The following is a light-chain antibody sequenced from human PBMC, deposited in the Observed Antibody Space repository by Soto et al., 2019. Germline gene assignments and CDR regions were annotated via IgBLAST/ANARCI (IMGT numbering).Light chain of an antibody. CDR3: QSYDVSLSAWV. J-gene: IGLJ3*02. CDR1: SSNLGTGYD. CDR2: ADN. V-gene: IGLV1-40*01. Sequence: QSVLTQPPSVSGAPGQTVSISCTGSSSNLGTGYDVHWYQQFPGRAPKLLIYADNKRPSGVPYRISGSKSGTSASLAMAGLQAEDEANYYCQSYDVSLSAWVFGGGTKLTVL.